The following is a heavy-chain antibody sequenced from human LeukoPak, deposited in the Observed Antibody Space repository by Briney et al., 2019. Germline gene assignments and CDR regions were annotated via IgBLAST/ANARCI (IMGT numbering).Heavy chain of an antibody. D-gene: IGHD2-2*01. V-gene: IGHV3-74*01. J-gene: IGHJ4*02. Sequence: PGGSLRLSCAASGFPFVTYWMHWVRQAPGKGLVWVSHLNTDGSSPTYGDSAKGRFTVSRDNAKNTLFLQLNSLRVEDTAVYYCARGTAEPAGIDHWGQGTLVTVSS. CDR3: ARGTAEPAGIDH. CDR1: GFPFVTYW. CDR2: LNTDGSSP.